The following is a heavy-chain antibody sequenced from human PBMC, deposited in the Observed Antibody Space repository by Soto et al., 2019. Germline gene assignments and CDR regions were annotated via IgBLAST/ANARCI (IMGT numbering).Heavy chain of an antibody. V-gene: IGHV1-46*01. J-gene: IGHJ4*02. CDR2: INPSGGST. Sequence: ASVKVSCKASGYTFTSYFMHWVRQAPGQGLEWMGIINPSGGSTSYAQKFRGRVTMTRDTSTSTVYMELSSLRSEDTAVYYCASVIAARRTYYFDYWGQGTLVTVSS. CDR3: ASVIAARRTYYFDY. D-gene: IGHD6-6*01. CDR1: GYTFTSYF.